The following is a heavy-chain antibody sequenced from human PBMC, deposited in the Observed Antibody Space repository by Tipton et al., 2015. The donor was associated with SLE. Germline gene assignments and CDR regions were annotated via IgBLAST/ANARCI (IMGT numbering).Heavy chain of an antibody. CDR1: GGSITSGSYH. V-gene: IGHV4-61*09. D-gene: IGHD6-13*01. Sequence: TLSLTCAVSGGSITSGSYHWSWIRQPAGKGLQWMGYIYTSGRTNYNPSLKSRLTISIDRSKNQFSLNLSSVTAADTAVYYCARSSGYSSSWYKAFDIWGQGTMVTVSS. CDR2: IYTSGRT. J-gene: IGHJ3*02. CDR3: ARSSGYSSSWYKAFDI.